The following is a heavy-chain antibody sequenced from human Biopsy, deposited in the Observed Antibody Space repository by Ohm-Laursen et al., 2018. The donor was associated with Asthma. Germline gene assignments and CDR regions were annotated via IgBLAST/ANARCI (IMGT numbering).Heavy chain of an antibody. V-gene: IGHV3-53*01. Sequence: SLRLSCAASGFAVSRDYMFWVRQAPGKGLEWVSVIYSGGTSQNEDSVRGRFTISRDYSKNTLYLQMQSLRAEDTAVYYCARGDSSNWSHYYFDYWGQGTLVTVSS. CDR3: ARGDSSNWSHYYFDY. D-gene: IGHD3-22*01. CDR2: IYSGGTS. J-gene: IGHJ4*02. CDR1: GFAVSRDY.